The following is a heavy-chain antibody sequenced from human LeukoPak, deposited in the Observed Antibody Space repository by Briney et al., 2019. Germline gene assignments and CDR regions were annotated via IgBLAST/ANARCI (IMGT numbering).Heavy chain of an antibody. CDR1: GGSISIYY. J-gene: IGHJ5*02. D-gene: IGHD2-2*01. Sequence: PSETLSLTCTVSGGSISIYYWSWIRQPPGKGLEWIGYIYYSGSTNYNPSLKSRVTISVDTSKNQFSLKLSSVTAADTAVYYCARGGTDRLGYCSSTSCPRGFDPWGQGTLVTGSS. CDR3: ARGGTDRLGYCSSTSCPRGFDP. CDR2: IYYSGST. V-gene: IGHV4-59*01.